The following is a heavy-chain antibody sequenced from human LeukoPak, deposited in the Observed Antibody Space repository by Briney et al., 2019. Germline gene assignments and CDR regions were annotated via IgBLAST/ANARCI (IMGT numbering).Heavy chain of an antibody. CDR1: GDSISSYY. D-gene: IGHD2-15*01. CDR2: VYYSGTT. CDR3: AAVYCGGGNCYDSRGWFDP. Sequence: SETLSLTCTVSGDSISSYYWGWIRQPPGKGLEWIGTVYYSGTTYYNPSLKSRVTISVDLSKNQFSLQLSSVTVADTAVYYCAAVYCGGGNCYDSRGWFDPWGQGILVTVSS. J-gene: IGHJ5*02. V-gene: IGHV4-39*07.